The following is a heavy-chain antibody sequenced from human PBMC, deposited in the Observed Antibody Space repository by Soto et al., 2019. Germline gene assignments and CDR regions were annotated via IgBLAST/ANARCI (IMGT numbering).Heavy chain of an antibody. J-gene: IGHJ4*02. D-gene: IGHD3-3*01. CDR2: ISSSSSYI. CDR1: GGSISSSS. CDR3: ARDTGAAGFLEQFYEHAFDY. Sequence: ETLSLTCTVSGGSISSSSYYWGWIRQPPGKGLEWVSSISSSSSYIYYADSVKGRFTISRDNAKNSLYLQMNSLRAEDTAVYYCARDTGAAGFLEQFYEHAFDYWGQGTLDTVSS. V-gene: IGHV3-21*01.